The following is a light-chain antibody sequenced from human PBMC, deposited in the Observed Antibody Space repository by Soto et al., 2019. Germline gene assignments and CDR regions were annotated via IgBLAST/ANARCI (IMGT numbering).Light chain of an antibody. CDR3: QQSHPTTVYS. CDR1: QNIIFY. Sequence: DIQMTQSPSSLSASVGDRVTITCRASQNIIFYLNWYQQRIGKSPKLLIYAASNLQSAVPSRFSGRESGTDFNITLSNLTPQAFAIYSCQQSHPTTVYSFGQGT. V-gene: IGKV1-39*01. J-gene: IGKJ2*01. CDR2: AAS.